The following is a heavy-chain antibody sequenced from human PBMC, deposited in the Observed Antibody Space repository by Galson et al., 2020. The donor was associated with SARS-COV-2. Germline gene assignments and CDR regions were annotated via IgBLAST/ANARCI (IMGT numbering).Heavy chain of an antibody. V-gene: IGHV1-2*02. CDR1: GYTFTGYY. CDR2: INPNSGGT. D-gene: IGHD6-13*01. Sequence: ASVKVSCKASGYTFTGYYMHWVRQAPGQGLEWMGWINPNSGGTNYAQKFQGRVTMTRDTSISTAYMELSRLRSDDTAVYYCARGVVAAAEDYYYYYGMDVWGQGTTVTVSS. J-gene: IGHJ6*02. CDR3: ARGVVAAAEDYYYYYGMDV.